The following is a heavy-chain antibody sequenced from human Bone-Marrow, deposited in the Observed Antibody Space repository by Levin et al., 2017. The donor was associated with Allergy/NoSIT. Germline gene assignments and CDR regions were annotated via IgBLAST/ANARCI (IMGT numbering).Heavy chain of an antibody. CDR1: GFTFEDYA. D-gene: IGHD2-21*01. J-gene: IGHJ6*02. CDR2: ISWNSDSI. V-gene: IGHV3-9*01. CDR3: ARGRYCGNTGSSRYSGLDV. Sequence: GGSLRLSCAASGFTFEDYAMHWVRQVPGKGLEWVSHISWNSDSIDYADSVKGRFAISRDNAKSSLYLEINSLSAGDTALYFCARGRYCGNTGSSRYSGLDVWGQGTTVIVSS.